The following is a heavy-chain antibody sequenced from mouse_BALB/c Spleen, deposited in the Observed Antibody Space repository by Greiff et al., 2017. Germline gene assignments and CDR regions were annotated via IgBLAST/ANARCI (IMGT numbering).Heavy chain of an antibody. CDR2: IYPGDGDT. CDR1: GYAFSSYW. Sequence: QVQLQQSGAELVRPGSSVKIFCKASGYAFSSYWMNWVKQRPGQGLEWIGQIYPGDGDTNYNGKFKGKATLTADKSSSTAYMQLSSLTSEDSAVFFCAREPITTASYFDVWGAGTTVTVSS. V-gene: IGHV1-80*01. D-gene: IGHD1-1*01. J-gene: IGHJ1*01. CDR3: AREPITTASYFDV.